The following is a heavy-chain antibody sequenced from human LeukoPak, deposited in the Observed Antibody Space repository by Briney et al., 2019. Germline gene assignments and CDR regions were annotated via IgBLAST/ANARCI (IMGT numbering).Heavy chain of an antibody. Sequence: ASVKVSCKAAGYTFTIYGISWVRQAPGQGLEWMGWISAYNGNTNYAQTLQGRVTMTTDTSKSTAYMALRSLRSDDTAVYYCATTVTPLFAFDIWGQGTMVTVSS. CDR1: GYTFTIYG. D-gene: IGHD4-17*01. CDR2: ISAYNGNT. CDR3: ATTVTPLFAFDI. V-gene: IGHV1-18*01. J-gene: IGHJ3*02.